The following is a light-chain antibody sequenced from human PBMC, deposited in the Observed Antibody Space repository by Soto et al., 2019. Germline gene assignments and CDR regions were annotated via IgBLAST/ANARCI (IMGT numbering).Light chain of an antibody. CDR3: QQFSANSWT. CDR1: QSFGSW. V-gene: IGKV1-5*03. Sequence: DIQMTQSPSTLAASVGDRVTITCRASQSFGSWLAWYQQKPGKAPKLLIYKASSLRSGVPSRFSGSGSGTEFTLTVSSLQPDDFATYYCQQFSANSWTFGQGTTVEIK. CDR2: KAS. J-gene: IGKJ1*01.